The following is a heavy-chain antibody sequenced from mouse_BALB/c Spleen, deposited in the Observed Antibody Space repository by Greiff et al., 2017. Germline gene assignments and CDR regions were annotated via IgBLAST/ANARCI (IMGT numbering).Heavy chain of an antibody. CDR1: GYSFTGYN. Sequence: EVQLQESGPELEKPGASVKISCKASGYSFTGYNMNWVKQSNGKSLEWIGNIDPYYGGTSYNQKFKGKATLTVDKSSSTAYMQLKSLTSEDSAVYFCARRGYGSSLWYFDVWGAGTTVTVSS. D-gene: IGHD1-1*01. V-gene: IGHV1-39*01. CDR2: IDPYYGGT. CDR3: ARRGYGSSLWYFDV. J-gene: IGHJ1*01.